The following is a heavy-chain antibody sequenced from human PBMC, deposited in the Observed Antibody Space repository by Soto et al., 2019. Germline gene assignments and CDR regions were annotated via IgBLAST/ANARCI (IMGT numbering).Heavy chain of an antibody. Sequence: GESLKISCEASGYIFTTFWIGWVRQMPGKGLEWMGIISPGDANPRYSPSFQGQVTISVDKSITTAYLQWTSLKASDTAIYYCARRGDYGDYGGYWGQGTLVTVSS. CDR1: GYIFTTFW. J-gene: IGHJ4*02. CDR2: ISPGDANP. CDR3: ARRGDYGDYGGY. V-gene: IGHV5-51*01. D-gene: IGHD4-17*01.